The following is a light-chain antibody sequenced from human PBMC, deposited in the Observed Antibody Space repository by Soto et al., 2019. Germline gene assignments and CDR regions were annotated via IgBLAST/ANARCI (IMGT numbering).Light chain of an antibody. J-gene: IGKJ1*01. CDR3: QQYGSSPT. CDR2: GAS. CDR1: QSVSSSY. Sequence: EIVWTQSPXTLSLSPGERTTLSCRPSQSVSSSYLAWYQQKPGQAPRVLIYGASSRATGIPDRFSGSGSGTDFTLTISRLEPEDFAVYYCQQYGSSPTFGQGTKVDIK. V-gene: IGKV3-20*01.